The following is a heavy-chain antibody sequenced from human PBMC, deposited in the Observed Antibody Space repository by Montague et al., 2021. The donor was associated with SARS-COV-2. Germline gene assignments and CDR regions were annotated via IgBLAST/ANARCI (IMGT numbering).Heavy chain of an antibody. Sequence: SETLSLTCTVSGGSISSSCYYWGWIRQPPGKGLEWIVIIYYSGSTYSTPSLKSRVTISVDKTKNQFSLKLSSVTAADTAVYYCARQGDQLILDDWFDPWGQGTLVTVSS. D-gene: IGHD2-2*01. V-gene: IGHV4-39*01. CDR1: GGSISSSCYY. CDR3: ARQGDQLILDDWFDP. CDR2: IYYSGST. J-gene: IGHJ5*02.